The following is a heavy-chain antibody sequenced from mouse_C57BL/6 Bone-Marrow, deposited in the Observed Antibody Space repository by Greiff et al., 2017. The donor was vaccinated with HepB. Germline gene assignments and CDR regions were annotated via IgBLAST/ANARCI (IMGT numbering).Heavy chain of an antibody. CDR2: IDPSDSYT. D-gene: IGHD1-1*01. Sequence: QVQLQQSGAELVMPGASVKLSCKASGYTFTSYWMHWVKQRPGQGLEWIGEIDPSDSYTNYNQKFKGKSTLTVDKSSSTAYMQLSSLTSEDSAVYYCARGLFITTVVAHYFDYWGQGTTLTVSS. J-gene: IGHJ2*01. V-gene: IGHV1-69*01. CDR3: ARGLFITTVVAHYFDY. CDR1: GYTFTSYW.